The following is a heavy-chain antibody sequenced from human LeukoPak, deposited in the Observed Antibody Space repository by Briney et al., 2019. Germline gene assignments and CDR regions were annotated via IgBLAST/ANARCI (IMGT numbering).Heavy chain of an antibody. Sequence: GGSLRLSGAASGFTISRYWMSWVRLVPGKGPESVAHIKHDSSETYYVDSVRGRFIISRDNVKNSLYLQMNSLRVEDTAVYHCARGPTDFDASDIWGHGTLVTVSS. V-gene: IGHV3-7*01. J-gene: IGHJ3*02. CDR2: IKHDSSET. CDR3: ARGPTDFDASDI. D-gene: IGHD1-26*01. CDR1: GFTISRYW.